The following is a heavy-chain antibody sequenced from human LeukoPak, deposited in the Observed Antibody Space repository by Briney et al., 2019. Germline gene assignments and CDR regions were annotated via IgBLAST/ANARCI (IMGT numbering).Heavy chain of an antibody. CDR1: VGSISSSTNF. V-gene: IGHV4-39*01. D-gene: IGHD2-21*02. CDR3: AGGLWLETTIQPYAMVV. CDR2: ICKRGYT. Sequence: SETLSLTCSVYVGSISSSTNFWGSSCQPAGEGVGLIVCICKRGYTYYHPSRRSRPTISAYTANGLFSLKVPPEPAADTDIYYCAGGLWLETTIQPYAMVVWGQGATVIVSS. J-gene: IGHJ6*02.